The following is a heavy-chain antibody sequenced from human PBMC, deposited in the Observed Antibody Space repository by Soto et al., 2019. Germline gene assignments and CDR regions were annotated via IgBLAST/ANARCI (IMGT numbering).Heavy chain of an antibody. J-gene: IGHJ3*02. V-gene: IGHV3-21*01. D-gene: IGHD3-3*01. CDR1: GFTFSSYS. CDR3: ARIPLGYYDFWSGYYWDDAFDI. CDR2: ISSSSSYI. Sequence: GGSLRLSCAASGFTFSSYSMNWVRQAPGKGLEWVSSISSSSSYIYYADSVKGRFTISRDNAKNSLYLQMNSLRAEDTAVYYCARIPLGYYDFWSGYYWDDAFDIWGQGTMVTVSS.